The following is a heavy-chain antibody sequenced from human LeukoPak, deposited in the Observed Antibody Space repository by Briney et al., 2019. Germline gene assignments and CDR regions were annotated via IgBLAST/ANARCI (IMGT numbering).Heavy chain of an antibody. CDR1: GFTFSSYG. Sequence: PGGSLRLSCAASGFTFSSYGMHWVRQAPGKGLEWVAVISYDGSNKYYADSVKGRFTISRDNSKNTLYLQMNSLRAEDTAVYYCAKDSLITIFGVVFSYYYGMDVWGQGTTVTVPS. V-gene: IGHV3-30*18. D-gene: IGHD3-3*01. J-gene: IGHJ6*02. CDR3: AKDSLITIFGVVFSYYYGMDV. CDR2: ISYDGSNK.